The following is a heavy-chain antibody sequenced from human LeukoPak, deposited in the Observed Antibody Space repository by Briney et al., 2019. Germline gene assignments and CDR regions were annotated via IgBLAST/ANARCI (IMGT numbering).Heavy chain of an antibody. CDR1: GFTFNSYP. CDR3: VKESGFMVAPNSAFDI. CDR2: ISRNGGST. J-gene: IGHJ3*02. V-gene: IGHV3-64D*06. Sequence: PGGSLRLSCSASGFTFNSYPVHWVRQAPGKGLEYVSGISRNGGSTYYADSVKGRFTISRDNYKNTLYLQMSSLRAEDTAVYYCVKESGFMVAPNSAFDIWGQGTMVTVSS. D-gene: IGHD4/OR15-4a*01.